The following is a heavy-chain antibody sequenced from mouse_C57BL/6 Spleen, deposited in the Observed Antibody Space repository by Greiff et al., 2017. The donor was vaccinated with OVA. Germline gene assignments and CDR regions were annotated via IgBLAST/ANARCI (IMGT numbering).Heavy chain of an antibody. CDR2: IDPSDSET. D-gene: IGHD1-1*01. V-gene: IGHV1-52*01. CDR3: ARTGGSSPGAMDY. CDR1: GYTFTSYW. J-gene: IGHJ4*01. Sequence: QVQLQQPGAELVRPGSSVKLSCKASGYTFTSYWMHWVKQRPIQGLEWIGNIDPSDSETHYNQKFKDKATLTVDKSSSTAYMQLSSLTSEDSAVYYWARTGGSSPGAMDYWGQGTSVTVSS.